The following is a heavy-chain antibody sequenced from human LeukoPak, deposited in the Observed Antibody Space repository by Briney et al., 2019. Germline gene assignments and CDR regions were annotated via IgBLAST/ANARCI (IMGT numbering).Heavy chain of an antibody. CDR3: ARDQAESGSYGNWFDP. J-gene: IGHJ5*02. CDR2: IYYSGNT. V-gene: IGHV4-39*07. Sequence: PSETLSLTCTVSGGSISSSSYYWGWIRQPPGKGLEWIGSIYYSGNTYYNPSLKSRVTISVDTSKNQFSLKLSSVTAADTAVYYCARDQAESGSYGNWFDPWGQGTLVTVSS. D-gene: IGHD3-10*01. CDR1: GGSISSSSYY.